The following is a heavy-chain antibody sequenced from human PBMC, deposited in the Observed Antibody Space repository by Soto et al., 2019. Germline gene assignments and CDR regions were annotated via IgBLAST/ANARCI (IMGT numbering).Heavy chain of an antibody. CDR2: IHYSGGT. Sequence: QVQLQESGPGLVKPSQTLSLTCTVSGGSINSGGTYWTWIRQHPGKGLEWIGHIHYSGGTDYSPSIKSRVSISIDTSKTQFSRRLTSVTAADTSVYYCASATENALRGPAFDIWGQGTVVIVSS. V-gene: IGHV4-31*03. J-gene: IGHJ3*02. D-gene: IGHD3-3*01. CDR1: GGSINSGGTY. CDR3: ASATENALRGPAFDI.